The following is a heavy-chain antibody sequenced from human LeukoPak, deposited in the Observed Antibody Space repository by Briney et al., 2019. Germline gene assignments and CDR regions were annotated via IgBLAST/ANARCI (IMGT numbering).Heavy chain of an antibody. CDR2: NYFSGST. J-gene: IGHJ4*02. Sequence: SRTLSLTCSVSSGSISSGNSFWSWIRQHPGKGLEWIGYNYFSGSTGYNPSLKSRLSISVDTSKNQFSLKLTSVTVADTAVYFCAGAGDFDSWGQGTLVTVSS. CDR3: AGAGDFDS. D-gene: IGHD3-10*01. V-gene: IGHV4-31*03. CDR1: SGSISSGNSF.